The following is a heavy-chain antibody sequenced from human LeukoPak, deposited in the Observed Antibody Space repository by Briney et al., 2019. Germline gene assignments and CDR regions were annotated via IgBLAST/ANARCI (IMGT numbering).Heavy chain of an antibody. CDR1: GYTLTELS. V-gene: IGHV1-24*01. CDR2: FDPEDGET. CDR3: ATPLPSTVTPSYYYYGMDV. J-gene: IGHJ6*02. Sequence: ASVKVSCKVSGYTLTELSMHWVRQAPGKGLEWMGGFDPEDGETIYAQKFQGRVTMTEDTSTDTAYMELSSLRSEDTAVYYCATPLPSTVTPSYYYYGMDVWGRGTTVTVSS. D-gene: IGHD4-17*01.